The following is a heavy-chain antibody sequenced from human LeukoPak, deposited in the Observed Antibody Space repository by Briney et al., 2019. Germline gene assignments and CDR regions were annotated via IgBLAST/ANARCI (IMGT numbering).Heavy chain of an antibody. J-gene: IGHJ4*02. Sequence: PGGSLRLSCAASGFTFSSYSMNWVRQAPGKGLEWVSSISSSSSYIYYADSVKGRFTISRDNAKNSLYLQMNSLRAEDTAVYYCARVHRYYYDSSGYYYSPQYFDYWGQGTLVTVSS. CDR3: ARVHRYYYDSSGYYYSPQYFDY. CDR1: GFTFSSYS. V-gene: IGHV3-21*04. CDR2: ISSSSSYI. D-gene: IGHD3-22*01.